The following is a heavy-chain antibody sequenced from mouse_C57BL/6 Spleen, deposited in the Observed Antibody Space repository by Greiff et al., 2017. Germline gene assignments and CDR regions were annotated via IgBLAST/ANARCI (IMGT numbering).Heavy chain of an antibody. V-gene: IGHV7-1*01. CDR1: GFTFSDFY. CDR3: ARDQLGGYFDV. Sequence: EVQRVESGGGLVQSGRSLRLSCATSGFTFSDFYMEWVRQAPGKGLEWIAASSHTANDYTSEYSASVKGRFIVSRDTSQSILYPQMNALRGEDTDIYDCARDQLGGYFDVWGTGTTVTVSS. CDR2: SSHTANDYTS. D-gene: IGHD4-1*02. J-gene: IGHJ1*03.